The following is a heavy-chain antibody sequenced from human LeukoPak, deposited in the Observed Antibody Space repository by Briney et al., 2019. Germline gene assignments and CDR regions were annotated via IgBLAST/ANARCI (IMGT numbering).Heavy chain of an antibody. CDR3: ARGRPHGDDY. Sequence: GGSLRLSCAASGFTFSSYWMNWVRQAPGKGLVWVSRIASDGSSTTYADSVKGRFSISRDNAKNTLYLQMNSLRVEDTAVYYCARGRPHGDDYWGQGTLVAVSS. J-gene: IGHJ4*02. V-gene: IGHV3-74*01. D-gene: IGHD2-21*01. CDR1: GFTFSSYW. CDR2: IASDGSST.